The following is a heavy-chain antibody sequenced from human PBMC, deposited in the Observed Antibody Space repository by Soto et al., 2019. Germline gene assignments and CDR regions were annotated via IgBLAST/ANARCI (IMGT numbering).Heavy chain of an antibody. CDR1: GYTFTSYG. V-gene: IGHV1-18*01. CDR3: ARELTYYYDSSGYPDAFDI. J-gene: IGHJ3*02. Sequence: EASVKVSCKASGYTFTSYGISWVRQAPGQGLEWMGWISAYNGNTNYAQKLQGRVTMTTDTSTSTAYMELRSLRSDDTAVYYCARELTYYYDSSGYPDAFDIWGQGTMVTVSS. CDR2: ISAYNGNT. D-gene: IGHD3-22*01.